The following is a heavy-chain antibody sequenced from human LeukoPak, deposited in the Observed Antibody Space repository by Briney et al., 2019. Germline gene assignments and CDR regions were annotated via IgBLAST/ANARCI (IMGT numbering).Heavy chain of an antibody. CDR1: GFTFSSYA. D-gene: IGHD3-10*01. V-gene: IGHV3-23*01. CDR2: ISGSGVST. CDR3: ARGGYYYGSGSRTYYYYGMDV. Sequence: PGGSLRLSCAASGFTFSSYAMTWVRQAPGKGLEWVSAISGSGVSTYYADSVKGRFTISRDNSKNTLYLQMNSLRAEDTAVYYCARGGYYYGSGSRTYYYYGMDVWGQGTTVTVSS. J-gene: IGHJ6*02.